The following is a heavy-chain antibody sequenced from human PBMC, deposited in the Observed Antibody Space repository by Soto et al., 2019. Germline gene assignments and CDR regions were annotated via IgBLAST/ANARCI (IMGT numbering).Heavy chain of an antibody. Sequence: QLQLQESGPGLVKPWETLSLTCTVSYGSISVSNVFWGWVRQPPGKGLEWIGNTDYSGTAYFNPSLGTRVTFPVDTSKNQFSLTLYSVTAADTAVYYCARTTGRHLDFWGQGILVTVSS. J-gene: IGHJ4*02. V-gene: IGHV4-39*01. D-gene: IGHD4-4*01. CDR1: YGSISVSNVF. CDR3: ARTTGRHLDF. CDR2: TDYSGTA.